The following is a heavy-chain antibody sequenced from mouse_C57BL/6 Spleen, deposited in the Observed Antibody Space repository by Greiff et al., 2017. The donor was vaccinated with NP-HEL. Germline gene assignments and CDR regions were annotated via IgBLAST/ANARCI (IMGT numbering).Heavy chain of an antibody. J-gene: IGHJ2*01. CDR3: TGKSTVFDY. V-gene: IGHV6-3*01. D-gene: IGHD1-1*01. CDR1: GFTFSNYW. CDR2: IRLKSDNYAT. Sequence: EVKVVESGGGLVQPGGSMKLSCVASGFTFSNYWMNWVRQSPEKGLEWVAQIRLKSDNYATHYAESVKGRFTISRDDSKSSVYLQMNNLRAEDTGIYYCTGKSTVFDYWGQGTTLTVSS.